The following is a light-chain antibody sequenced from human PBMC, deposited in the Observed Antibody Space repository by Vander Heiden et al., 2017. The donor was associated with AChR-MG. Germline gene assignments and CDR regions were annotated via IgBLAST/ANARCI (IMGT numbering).Light chain of an antibody. Sequence: QSVLTQPPSGSGAPGQRVTISCTGRSSDIGAGYEVHWYQQRPGTAPKVLVYGNSNRPSGVPDRFSASKSGNSASLAITGLQAEDEADYYCQSYDSRLSGYVVGSGTKVTVL. J-gene: IGLJ1*01. CDR1: SSDIGAGYE. V-gene: IGLV1-40*01. CDR2: GNS. CDR3: QSYDSRLSGYV.